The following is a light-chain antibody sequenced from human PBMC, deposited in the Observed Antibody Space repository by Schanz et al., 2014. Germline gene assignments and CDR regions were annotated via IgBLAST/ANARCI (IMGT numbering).Light chain of an antibody. V-gene: IGLV2-14*01. CDR2: DVS. J-gene: IGLJ3*02. CDR1: SSDVGGYNY. CDR3: SSYMSSSHWV. Sequence: QSALTQPASVSGSPGQSITISCTGTSSDVGGYNYVSWYQQHPSKAPKLVIYDVSNRPSGVSNRFSGSKSGNTASLTISGLYDEDEDDYYCSSYMSSSHWVFGGGTKLTVL.